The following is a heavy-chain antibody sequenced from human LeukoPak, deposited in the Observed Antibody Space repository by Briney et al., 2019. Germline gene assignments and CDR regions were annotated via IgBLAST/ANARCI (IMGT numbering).Heavy chain of an antibody. CDR2: IYYSGST. J-gene: IGHJ4*02. D-gene: IGHD3-10*02. CDR1: GGSISSYY. CDR3: ARGVFGEYPFDY. V-gene: IGHV4-59*01. Sequence: PSETLSLTCTVSGGSISSYYWSWIRQPPGKGQEWIGYIYYSGSTNYNPSLKSRVTISVDTSKNQFSLKLSSVTAADTAVYYCARGVFGEYPFDYWGQRTLVTVSS.